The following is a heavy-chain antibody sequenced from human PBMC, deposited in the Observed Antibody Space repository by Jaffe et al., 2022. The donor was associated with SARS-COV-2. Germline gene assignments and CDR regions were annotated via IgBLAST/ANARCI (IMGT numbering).Heavy chain of an antibody. Sequence: QVQLQESGPGLVKPSQTLSLTCTVSGGSISSGDYYWSWIRQPPGKGLEWIGSIYYSGSTYYNPSLKSRVTISVDTSKNQFSLKLSSVTAADTAVYYCARDNKVTPDHYYYGMDVWGQGTTVTVSS. CDR1: GGSISSGDYY. CDR3: ARDNKVTPDHYYYGMDV. V-gene: IGHV4-30-4*01. D-gene: IGHD4-4*01. J-gene: IGHJ6*02. CDR2: IYYSGST.